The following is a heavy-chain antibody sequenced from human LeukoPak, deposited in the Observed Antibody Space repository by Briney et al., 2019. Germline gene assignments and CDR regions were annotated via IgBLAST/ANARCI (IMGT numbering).Heavy chain of an antibody. D-gene: IGHD2-2*01. CDR3: ARWYCTSNNCYYTH. CDR1: GGTFSSYA. CDR2: IIPILGIA. J-gene: IGHJ4*02. V-gene: IGHV1-69*04. Sequence: ASVKVSCKASGGTFSSYAISWVRQAPGQGLEWMGRIIPILGIANYAQKFQGRVTITADKSTSTAYMELSSLRAEDTAVYYCARWYCTSNNCYYTHWGQGTLVTVSS.